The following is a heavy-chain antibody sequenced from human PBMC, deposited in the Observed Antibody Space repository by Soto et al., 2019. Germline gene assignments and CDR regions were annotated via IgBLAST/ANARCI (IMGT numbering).Heavy chain of an antibody. V-gene: IGHV3-30*18. CDR1: GFTFSSYG. Sequence: QVQLVESGGGVVQPGRSLRLSCAASGFTFSSYGMHWVRQAPGKGLEWVAVISYDGSKKYYADSVKGRFTISRDNSKKVLYLQLSSLSAKDTAVYYCANEGVDSSSWCPNAWGQGTLVTVSA. CDR3: ANEGVDSSSWCPNA. D-gene: IGHD6-13*01. J-gene: IGHJ4*02. CDR2: ISYDGSKK.